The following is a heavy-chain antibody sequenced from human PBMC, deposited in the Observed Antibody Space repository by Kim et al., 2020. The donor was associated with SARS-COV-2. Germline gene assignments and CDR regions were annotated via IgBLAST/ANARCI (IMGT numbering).Heavy chain of an antibody. J-gene: IGHJ5*02. CDR2: IYYSGST. CDR3: ARWGGRVQGPSWWFDP. Sequence: SETLSLTCTVSGGSISSSSYYWGWIRQPPGKGLEWIGSIYYSGSTYYNPSLKSRVTISVDTSKNQFSLKLSSVTAADTAVYYCARWGGRVQGPSWWFDPWGQGTLVTVSS. CDR1: GGSISSSSYY. D-gene: IGHD3-10*01. V-gene: IGHV4-39*01.